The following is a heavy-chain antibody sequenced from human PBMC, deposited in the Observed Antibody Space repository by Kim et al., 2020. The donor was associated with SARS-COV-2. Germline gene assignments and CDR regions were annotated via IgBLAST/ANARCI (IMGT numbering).Heavy chain of an antibody. V-gene: IGHV3-23*01. CDR2: T. CDR3: ANPRGGVTDF. J-gene: IGHJ4*02. Sequence: TSYADPVRGRLTISRDNSKNPLYLQMNSLRAEDTAVYYCANPRGGVTDFWGQGTLVTVSS. D-gene: IGHD2-21*02.